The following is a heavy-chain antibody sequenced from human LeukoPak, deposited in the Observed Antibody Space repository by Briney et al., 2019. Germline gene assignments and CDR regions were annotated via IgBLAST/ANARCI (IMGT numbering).Heavy chain of an antibody. D-gene: IGHD5-18*01. V-gene: IGHV1-18*01. J-gene: IGHJ6*03. CDR2: ISAYNGNT. CDR1: GGTFSSYA. Sequence: ASVKVSCKASGGTFSSYAISWVRQAPGQGLEWMGWISAYNGNTNYAQKLQGRVTMTTDTSTSTAYMELRSLRSDDTAVYYCARATYSYGHSPGYYYYYMDVWGKGTTVTVSS. CDR3: ARATYSYGHSPGYYYYYMDV.